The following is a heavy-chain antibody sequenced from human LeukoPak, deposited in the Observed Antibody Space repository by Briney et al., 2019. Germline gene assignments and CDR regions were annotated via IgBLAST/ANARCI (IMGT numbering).Heavy chain of an antibody. D-gene: IGHD3-3*01. CDR2: IYYSGST. CDR3: ARERSGSEIFARSFDI. CDR1: GGSISSYY. V-gene: IGHV4-59*12. Sequence: PSETLSLTCTVSGGSISSYYWSWLRQPPGKGLEWIGYIYYSGSTNYNPSLKSRVTISVDTSKNHFSLNLISVTAADTAFYYCARERSGSEIFARSFDIWGQGTMVTVSS. J-gene: IGHJ3*02.